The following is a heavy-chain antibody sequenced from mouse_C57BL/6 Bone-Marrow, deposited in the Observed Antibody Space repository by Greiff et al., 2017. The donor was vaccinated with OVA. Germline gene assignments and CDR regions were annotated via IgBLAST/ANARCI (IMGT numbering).Heavy chain of an antibody. CDR1: GFTFSGYG. D-gene: IGHD1-1*01. CDR2: ISSGGGTI. J-gene: IGHJ1*03. V-gene: IGHV5-17*01. Sequence: DVHLVESGGGLVKPGGSLKLSCAASGFTFSGYGMPWVRQAPEKGLEWVAYISSGGGTIYYADTVKGRFTISRDNAKNTLFLQMTSLKSEDTAMYYWAPGGSSYDLDVWGTGTTVTVSS. CDR3: APGGSSYDLDV.